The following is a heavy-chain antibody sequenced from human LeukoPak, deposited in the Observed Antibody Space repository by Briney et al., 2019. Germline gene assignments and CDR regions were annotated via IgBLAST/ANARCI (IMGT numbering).Heavy chain of an antibody. CDR2: GYNTGST. CDR3: ARQKYCSGTSCYHVDY. CDR1: GGSISSSSYY. Sequence: SETLSLTCTVSGGSISSSSYYWGWIRQPPGKGLEWIGSGYNTGSTYCNPSLKSRVTISVDTSKNQFSLKLSSVTAADTAVYYCARQKYCSGTSCYHVDYWGQGALVTVSS. D-gene: IGHD2-2*01. V-gene: IGHV4-39*01. J-gene: IGHJ4*02.